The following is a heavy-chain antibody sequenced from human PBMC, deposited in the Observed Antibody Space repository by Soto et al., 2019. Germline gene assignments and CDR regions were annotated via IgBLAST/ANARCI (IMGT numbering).Heavy chain of an antibody. CDR3: SKDSEDMTTVTTLDY. J-gene: IGHJ4*02. CDR2: ISGSGGST. V-gene: IGHV3-23*01. CDR1: GFTFSSYA. Sequence: EVQLLESGGGLVQPGGSLRLSCAASGFTFSSYAMSWVRQAPGKGLEWVSAISGSGGSTYYADSVKGRFTISRDNSKNTLYLQMNSLRAEDTAVYYCSKDSEDMTTVTTLDYWGQGTLVTVSS. D-gene: IGHD4-17*01.